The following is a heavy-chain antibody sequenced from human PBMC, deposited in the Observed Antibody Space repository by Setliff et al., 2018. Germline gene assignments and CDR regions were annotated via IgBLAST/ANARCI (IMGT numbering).Heavy chain of an antibody. CDR2: INESRSA. D-gene: IGHD3-10*01. CDR1: GGSFSGYY. CDR3: ARHEFVGGYYGSVTYRHFDY. J-gene: IGHJ4*02. Sequence: SETLSLTCAVSGGSFSGYYWGWIRQTPEKGLQWIGEINESRSANYNPSLKRRLTISVDTSKNQFPLQVTSVTATDTAVYYCARHEFVGGYYGSVTYRHFDYWGQGILVTVSS. V-gene: IGHV4-34*01.